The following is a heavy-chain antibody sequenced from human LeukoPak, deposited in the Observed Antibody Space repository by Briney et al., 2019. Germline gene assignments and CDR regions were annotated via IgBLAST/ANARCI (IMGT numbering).Heavy chain of an antibody. Sequence: PSQTLSLTCTVSGASIRGSITSGTYYWNWIRQPAGKGLEWIGRMYNSGTTINYNPSLKSRVTISVDTSKNQFSLNVTAVTAATTAVYYCARSTYRVDSWGQGTLVTVSS. V-gene: IGHV4-61*02. CDR1: GASIRGSITSGTYY. CDR2: MYNSGTT. CDR3: ARSTYRVDS. J-gene: IGHJ4*02.